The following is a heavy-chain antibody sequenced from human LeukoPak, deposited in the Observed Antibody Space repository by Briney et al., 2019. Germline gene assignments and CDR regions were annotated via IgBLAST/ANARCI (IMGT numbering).Heavy chain of an antibody. CDR1: GFTFSSYA. CDR3: AKDMYSWNHGRYFDY. V-gene: IGHV3-23*01. J-gene: IGHJ4*02. CDR2: ISGSGDTT. D-gene: IGHD1-14*01. Sequence: GGSLRLSCAASGFTFSSYAMNWVRQAPGKGLEWVSSISGSGDTTYYADSVKGRFTISRDNSKNTLHLQMNSLRAEDTAVYYCAKDMYSWNHGRYFDYWGQGTLVTVSS.